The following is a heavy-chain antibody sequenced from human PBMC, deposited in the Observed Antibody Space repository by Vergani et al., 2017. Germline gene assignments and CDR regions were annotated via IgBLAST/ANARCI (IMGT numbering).Heavy chain of an antibody. J-gene: IGHJ4*02. D-gene: IGHD1-26*01. V-gene: IGHV1-58*01. CDR2: IVVGSGNT. CDR1: GFTFTSSA. Sequence: QMQLVQSGPEVKKPGTSVKVSCKASGFTFTSSAVQWVRQARGQRLEWIGWIVVGSGNTNYAQKFQERATITRAMPTSTAYMELGSLRSEDTAVYYCAAGRGGSPGGQGDYWGQGTLVTVSS. CDR3: AAGRGGSPGGQGDY.